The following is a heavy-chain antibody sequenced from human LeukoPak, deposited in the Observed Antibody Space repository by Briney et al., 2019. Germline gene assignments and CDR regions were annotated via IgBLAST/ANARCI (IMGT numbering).Heavy chain of an antibody. V-gene: IGHV3-74*01. D-gene: IGHD1-26*01. CDR2: INSDGSST. CDR1: GFTFSSYW. CDR3: AKDNAIVPPSGSYFDY. Sequence: PGGSLRLSCAASGFTFSSYWMHWVRQAPGKGLVWVSRINSDGSSTSYADSVKGRFTISRDNAKNTLYLQMNSLRAEDTAVYYCAKDNAIVPPSGSYFDYWGQGTLVTVSS. J-gene: IGHJ4*02.